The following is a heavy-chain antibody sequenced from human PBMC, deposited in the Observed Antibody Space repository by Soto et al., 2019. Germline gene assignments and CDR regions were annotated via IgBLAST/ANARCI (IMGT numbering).Heavy chain of an antibody. Sequence: QVQLQESGPGLVKPSETLSLTCTVSGGSISSYYWSWIRQPPGKGLEWIGYIYYSGSTNYNPSLKRRVTISVDTSKNQFSLKLSSVTAADTAVYYCARVRCSGGSCYSGWFDPWGQGTLVTVSS. CDR3: ARVRCSGGSCYSGWFDP. V-gene: IGHV4-59*01. J-gene: IGHJ5*02. CDR2: IYYSGST. CDR1: GGSISSYY. D-gene: IGHD2-15*01.